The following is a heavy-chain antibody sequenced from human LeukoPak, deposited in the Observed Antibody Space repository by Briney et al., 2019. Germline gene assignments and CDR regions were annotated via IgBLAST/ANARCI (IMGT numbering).Heavy chain of an antibody. J-gene: IGHJ4*02. CDR2: INHSGST. V-gene: IGHV4-34*01. D-gene: IGHD3-3*01. CDR1: GGSFSGYY. Sequence: SETLSLTCAVYGGSFSGYYWSWIRQPPGKGLEWIGEINHSGSTNYNPSLKSRVTISVDTSKNQFSLKLSSVTAADTAVYYCARYDSRGSGSTQLEYRGQGILVTISS. CDR3: ARYDSRGSGSTQLEY.